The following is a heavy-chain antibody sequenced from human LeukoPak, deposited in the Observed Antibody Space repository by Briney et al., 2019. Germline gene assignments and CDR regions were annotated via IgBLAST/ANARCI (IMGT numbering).Heavy chain of an antibody. J-gene: IGHJ4*02. D-gene: IGHD1-7*01. CDR1: GGSFSGYY. CDR3: VRYETIWYYFDY. Sequence: SETLSLTCAVYGGSFSGYYWSWIRQTPGKALEWIGNMYYRGSTYYNPSLNSRVSMSLDTSKNQFSLRLSSVTAANTAVYFCVRYETIWYYFDYWGQGRLVTVSS. V-gene: IGHV4-34*10. CDR2: MYYRGST.